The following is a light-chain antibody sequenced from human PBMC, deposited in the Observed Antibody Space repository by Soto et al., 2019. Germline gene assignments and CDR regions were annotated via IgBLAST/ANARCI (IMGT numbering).Light chain of an antibody. Sequence: QSVLTQPASVSGSPGQSITISCTGTSSDVGGYNYVSWYQHHPGKAPKLMIYDVISRPSGVSNRFSGSKSGNTASLTISGLQAEDEADYYCTSYSSSSTLVLFGGGTKVTVL. V-gene: IGLV2-14*03. CDR2: DVI. J-gene: IGLJ2*01. CDR1: SSDVGGYNY. CDR3: TSYSSSSTLVL.